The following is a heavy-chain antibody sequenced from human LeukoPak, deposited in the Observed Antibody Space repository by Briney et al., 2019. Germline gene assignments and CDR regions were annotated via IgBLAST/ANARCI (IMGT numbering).Heavy chain of an antibody. CDR1: GFSISSSA. CDR2: INNVASHI. D-gene: IGHD5-24*01. CDR3: ARGVTMATITPLLC. Sequence: GGSLRLSCAASGFSISSSAMNWVRQAPGKGLEWVSSINNVASHIYYAGSVRGRFTISRDNAKSTLYLQMNSLRAEDTAVYYCARGVTMATITPLLCWGQGTLVTVSS. J-gene: IGHJ4*02. V-gene: IGHV3-21*01.